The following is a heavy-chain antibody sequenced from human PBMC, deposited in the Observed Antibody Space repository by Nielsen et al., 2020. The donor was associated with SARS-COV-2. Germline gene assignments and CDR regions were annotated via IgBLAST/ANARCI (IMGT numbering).Heavy chain of an antibody. CDR1: GGSFSGYY. Sequence: SETLSLTCAVYGGSFSGYYWSWIRQPPGKGLEWIGEINHSGSTNYNPSLKSRVTISVDTSKNQFSLKLSSVTAADTAVYYCARGERPRRGIAARIAAPTNASWGQGTLVTVSS. J-gene: IGHJ5*02. CDR2: INHSGST. CDR3: ARGERPRRGIAARIAAPTNAS. D-gene: IGHD6-6*01. V-gene: IGHV4-34*01.